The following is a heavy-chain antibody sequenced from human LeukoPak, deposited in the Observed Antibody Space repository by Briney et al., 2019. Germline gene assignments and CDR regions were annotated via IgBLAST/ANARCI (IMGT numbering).Heavy chain of an antibody. D-gene: IGHD3-10*01. J-gene: IGHJ5*02. CDR1: GVSISNYY. CDR2: IYYSGST. Sequence: SETLSLTCTVSGVSISNYYWSWIRQPPGKGLEWIGYIYYSGSTNYNPSLKSRVTISVDTSKNQFSLNLTSVTAADTAVYYCARGRGVPFDPWGQGTLVTVSS. CDR3: ARGRGVPFDP. V-gene: IGHV4-59*08.